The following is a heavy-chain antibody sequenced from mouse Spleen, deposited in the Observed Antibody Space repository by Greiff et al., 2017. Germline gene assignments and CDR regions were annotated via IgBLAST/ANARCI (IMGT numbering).Heavy chain of an antibody. CDR3: ARDSSYPYWYFDV. CDR1: GYTFTDYY. Sequence: EVQLQQSGPELVKPGASVKISCKASGYTFTDYYMNWVKQSHGKSLEWIGDINPNNGGTSYNQKFKGKATLTVDKSSSTAYMELRSLTSEDSAVYYCARDSSYPYWYFDVWGAGTTVTVSS. CDR2: INPNNGGT. J-gene: IGHJ1*01. D-gene: IGHD1-1*01. V-gene: IGHV1-26*01.